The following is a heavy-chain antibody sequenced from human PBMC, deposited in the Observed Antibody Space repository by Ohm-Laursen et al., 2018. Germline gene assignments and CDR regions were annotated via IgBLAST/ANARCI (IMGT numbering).Heavy chain of an antibody. CDR1: GFTFSSYS. CDR3: ARDGSGWSRDV. Sequence: SLRLSCAASGFTFSSYSMNWVRQAPGKGLEWVSTISFTSDPYYAESLRGRFTVSRDNTRNSVYLQMNSLRDEDTGVYYCARDGSGWSRDVWGQGTTISVSS. D-gene: IGHD6-13*01. J-gene: IGHJ6*02. V-gene: IGHV3-48*02. CDR2: ISFTSDP.